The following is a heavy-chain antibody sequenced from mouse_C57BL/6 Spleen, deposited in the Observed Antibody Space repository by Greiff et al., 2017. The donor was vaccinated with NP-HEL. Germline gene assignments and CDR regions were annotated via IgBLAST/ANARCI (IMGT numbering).Heavy chain of an antibody. J-gene: IGHJ2*01. CDR1: GYAFSSSW. CDR3: ARAWGSYFDY. CDR2: IYPGDGDT. V-gene: IGHV1-82*01. Sequence: QVQLQQSGPELVKPGASVKISCKASGYAFSSSWMNWVKQRPGKGLEWIGRIYPGDGDTNYNGKFKGKATLTADKSSSTAYMQLSSLTSEDSAVYFCARAWGSYFDYWGQGTTLTVSS.